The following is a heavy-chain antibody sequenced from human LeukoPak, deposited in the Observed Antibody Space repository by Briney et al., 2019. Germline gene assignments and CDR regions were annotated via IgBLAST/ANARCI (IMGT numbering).Heavy chain of an antibody. D-gene: IGHD2-15*01. V-gene: IGHV3-21*01. Sequence: GGSLRLSCAASGFTFSDHPMTWVRQAPGKGLEWVSSIGSSSSFIYYADSVKGRFTISRDNARNSVFLQMNSLRAEDTAVYYCARDIIRFAYSGGSRYAFDFWGQGTMVTVSS. J-gene: IGHJ3*01. CDR2: IGSSSSFI. CDR3: ARDIIRFAYSGGSRYAFDF. CDR1: GFTFSDHP.